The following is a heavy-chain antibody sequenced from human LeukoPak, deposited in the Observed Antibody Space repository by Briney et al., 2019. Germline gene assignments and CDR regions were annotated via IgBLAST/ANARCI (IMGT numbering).Heavy chain of an antibody. V-gene: IGHV4-34*01. CDR2: INHSGST. Sequence: SETLSLTCAVYGGSFSGYYWSWIRQPPGKGLEWIGEINHSGSTNYNPSLKSRVTISVDTSKNQFSLKLCSVTAADTAVYYCARADTAMGYYFDYWGQGTLVTVSS. J-gene: IGHJ4*02. CDR1: GGSFSGYY. CDR3: ARADTAMGYYFDY. D-gene: IGHD5-18*01.